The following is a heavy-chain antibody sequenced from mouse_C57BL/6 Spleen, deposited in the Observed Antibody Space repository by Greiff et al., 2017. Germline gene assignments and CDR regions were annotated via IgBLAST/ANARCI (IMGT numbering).Heavy chain of an antibody. Sequence: QVQLKQSGPGLVQPSQSLSITCTVSGFSLTSYGVHWVRQSPGKGLEWLGVIWSGGSTDYNAAFISRLSISKDNSKSQVFFKMNSLQADDTAIYYCARKYGGYGSSHQAWFAYWGQGTLVTVSA. CDR2: IWSGGST. V-gene: IGHV2-2*01. CDR3: ARKYGGYGSSHQAWFAY. D-gene: IGHD1-1*01. CDR1: GFSLTSYG. J-gene: IGHJ3*01.